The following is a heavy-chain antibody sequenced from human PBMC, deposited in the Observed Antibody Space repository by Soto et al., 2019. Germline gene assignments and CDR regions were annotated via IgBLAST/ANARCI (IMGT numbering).Heavy chain of an antibody. J-gene: IGHJ4*02. Sequence: PGGSLRLSCAASGFTFSSYGMHWVRQAPGKGLEWVAVISYDGSNKYYADSVKGRFTISRDNSKNTLYLQMNSLRAEDTAVYYCAKDTDRYCSSTSCYGHFVYWAQGT. CDR1: GFTFSSYG. V-gene: IGHV3-30*18. CDR3: AKDTDRYCSSTSCYGHFVY. CDR2: ISYDGSNK. D-gene: IGHD2-2*01.